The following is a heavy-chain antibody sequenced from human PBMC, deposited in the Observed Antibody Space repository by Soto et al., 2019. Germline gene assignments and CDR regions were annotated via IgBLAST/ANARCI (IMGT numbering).Heavy chain of an antibody. Sequence: GGSLSLSCPTSGFTFSSYGMHWVRQAPGKGLEWVAVISYDGSNKYYADSVKGRFTISRDNSKNTLYLQMNSLRAEDTAVYYCAKESDEYYSYYGMDVWGQGNTLTVSS. J-gene: IGHJ6*02. V-gene: IGHV3-30*18. CDR2: ISYDGSNK. CDR1: GFTFSSYG. CDR3: AKESDEYYSYYGMDV.